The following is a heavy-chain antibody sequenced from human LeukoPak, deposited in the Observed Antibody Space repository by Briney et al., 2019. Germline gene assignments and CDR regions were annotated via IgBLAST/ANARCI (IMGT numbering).Heavy chain of an antibody. D-gene: IGHD6-19*01. V-gene: IGHV4-39*07. Sequence: SETLSLTCTVSGGSIRSSSYYWGWIRQRPGRGLEWIGGVYYSGSTSYKPSLKSRVTISVNTSKNQFSLKLSSVTAADTAVYYCARDPPEMYSSGWYATFDIWGQGTMVTVSS. CDR1: GGSIRSSSYY. J-gene: IGHJ3*02. CDR3: ARDPPEMYSSGWYATFDI. CDR2: VYYSGST.